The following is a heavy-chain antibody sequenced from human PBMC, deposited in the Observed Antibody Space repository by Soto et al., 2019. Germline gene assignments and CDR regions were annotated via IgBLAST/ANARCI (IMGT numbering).Heavy chain of an antibody. CDR2: XKQDGSEK. CDR3: AREXRPNYLRXXXYYGMDV. D-gene: IGHD3-10*02. V-gene: IGHV3-7*03. CDR1: GFTFSSYW. J-gene: IGHJ6*02. Sequence: EVQLVEXGGGLVQPXGSXXLSCAXSGFTFSSYWMXWXXXXXXXGXXXXXNXKQDGSEKYYVDSVKGRFTISRDNAKNSLYLQMNSLRAEDTAVYYCAREXRPNYLRXXXYYGMDVWGQGTTVTVSS.